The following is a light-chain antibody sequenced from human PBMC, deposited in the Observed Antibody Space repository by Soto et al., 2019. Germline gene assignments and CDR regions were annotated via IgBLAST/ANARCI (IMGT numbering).Light chain of an antibody. CDR3: LSHTTRRIDV. CDR1: NSDIGAYDY. J-gene: IGLJ1*01. CDR2: NVN. Sequence: QSALTQPASVSGSPGQSITISCSGTNSDIGAYDYVSWYQQHPGKPPKLIIYNVNNRPSGVSFRFSGSKSANTASLTISGLQTEDEADYFCLSHTTRRIDVFGPGNKVTVL. V-gene: IGLV2-14*03.